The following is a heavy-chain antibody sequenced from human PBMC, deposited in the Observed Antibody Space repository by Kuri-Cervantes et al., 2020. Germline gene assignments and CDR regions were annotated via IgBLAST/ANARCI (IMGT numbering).Heavy chain of an antibody. CDR1: GYTFTSYG. Sequence: ASVKVSCKASGYTFTSYGISWVRQAPGQGLEWMGWISAYNGNTNYAQKLQGRVTMTTDTSTSTAYMELRSLRSDDTAVYYCARDRPSSGYYEYYFDYWDQGTLVTVSS. J-gene: IGHJ4*02. V-gene: IGHV1-18*01. CDR2: ISAYNGNT. D-gene: IGHD3-22*01. CDR3: ARDRPSSGYYEYYFDY.